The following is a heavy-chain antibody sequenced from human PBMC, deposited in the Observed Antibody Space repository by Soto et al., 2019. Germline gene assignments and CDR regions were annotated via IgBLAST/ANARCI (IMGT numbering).Heavy chain of an antibody. CDR3: ARGGITIFGVVISYFDY. CDR1: GYTFTSYY. Sequence: ASVKVSCKASGYTFTSYYMHWVRQAPGQGLEWMGIINPSGGSTSYAQKFQGRVTMTRDTSTSTVYMELSSLRSEDTAVYYCARGGITIFGVVISYFDYWGQGTLVTVSS. V-gene: IGHV1-46*01. J-gene: IGHJ4*02. D-gene: IGHD3-3*01. CDR2: INPSGGST.